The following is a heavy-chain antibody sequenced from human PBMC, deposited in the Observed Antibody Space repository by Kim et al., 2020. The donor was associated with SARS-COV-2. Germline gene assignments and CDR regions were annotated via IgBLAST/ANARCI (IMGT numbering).Heavy chain of an antibody. CDR1: AFTFNNYA. CDR3: AKYSYAYYYYGMDV. D-gene: IGHD5-18*01. Sequence: GGSLRLSCAASAFTFNNYAMSWVRQAPGKGLEWVSAISGSGGSTYYADSVKGRFTISRDNSKNTLYLQMNSLRAEDTAIYYCAKYSYAYYYYGMDVWGQGTTVTVSS. CDR2: ISGSGGST. V-gene: IGHV3-23*01. J-gene: IGHJ6*02.